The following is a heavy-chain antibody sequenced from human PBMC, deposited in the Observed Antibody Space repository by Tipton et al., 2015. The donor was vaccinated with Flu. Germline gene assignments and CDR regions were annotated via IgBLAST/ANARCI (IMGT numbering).Heavy chain of an antibody. CDR3: ASQRWLQSFIDY. Sequence: TLSLTCTVSGGSISSYYWGWIRQPPGKGLEWIGYIFYSGSTNYNPSLKSRVTMSVDTSSNRFSLKLSSVTAADTAVYYCASQRWLQSFIDYWGQGTLVTVSS. J-gene: IGHJ4*02. D-gene: IGHD5-24*01. CDR1: GGSISSYY. V-gene: IGHV4-59*01. CDR2: IFYSGST.